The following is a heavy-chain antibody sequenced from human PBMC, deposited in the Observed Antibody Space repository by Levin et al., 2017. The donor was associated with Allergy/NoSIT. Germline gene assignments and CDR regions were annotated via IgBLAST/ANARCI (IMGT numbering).Heavy chain of an antibody. Sequence: GESLKISCAASGFTFSSYSMNWVRQAPGKGLEWVSSISSSSSYIYYADSVKGRFTISRDNAKNSLYLQMNSLRAEDTAVYYCARDQVIAAAGRQPDYWGQGTLVTVSS. CDR2: ISSSSSYI. V-gene: IGHV3-21*01. CDR3: ARDQVIAAAGRQPDY. J-gene: IGHJ4*02. CDR1: GFTFSSYS. D-gene: IGHD6-13*01.